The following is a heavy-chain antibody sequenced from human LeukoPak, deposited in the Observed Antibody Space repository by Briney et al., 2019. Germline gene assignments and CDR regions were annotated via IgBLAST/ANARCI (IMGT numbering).Heavy chain of an antibody. CDR2: IYYSGST. Sequence: PSETLSLTCTVSGGSISSSSYYWGWIRQPPGKGLEWIGSIYYSGSTYYNPSLKSRVTISVNTSKNQFSLKLSSVTAADTAVYYCARPPGSEWFGELLYEVDYGGQGTLVTVSA. D-gene: IGHD3-10*01. J-gene: IGHJ4*02. CDR1: GGSISSSSYY. V-gene: IGHV4-39*01. CDR3: ARPPGSEWFGELLYEVDY.